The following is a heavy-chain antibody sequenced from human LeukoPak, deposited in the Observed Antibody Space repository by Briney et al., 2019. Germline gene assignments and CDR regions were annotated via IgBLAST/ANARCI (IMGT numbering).Heavy chain of an antibody. D-gene: IGHD3-9*01. CDR1: GFTFSSYG. Sequence: GGSLRPSCAASGFTFSSYGMHWVRQAPGKGLEWVAVISYDGSNKYYADSVKGRFTISRDNSKNTLYLQMNSLRAENTAVYYCAKSGYDILTAGRRLDYWGQGTLVTVSS. CDR2: ISYDGSNK. V-gene: IGHV3-30*18. J-gene: IGHJ4*02. CDR3: AKSGYDILTAGRRLDY.